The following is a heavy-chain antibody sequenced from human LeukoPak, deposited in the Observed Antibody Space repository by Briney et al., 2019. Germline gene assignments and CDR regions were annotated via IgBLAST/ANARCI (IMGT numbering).Heavy chain of an antibody. J-gene: IGHJ4*02. CDR1: GGTFSSYA. D-gene: IGHD2-2*02. CDR3: ASIRYCSSTSCYTPFDY. V-gene: IGHV1-69*04. CDR2: IIPIFGIA. Sequence: ASVKVSCKASGGTFSSYAISWVRQAPGQGLEWMGRIIPIFGIANYAQKFQGRVTITADKSTSTAYMELSSLRSEDTAVYYCASIRYCSSTSCYTPFDYWDQGTLVTVSS.